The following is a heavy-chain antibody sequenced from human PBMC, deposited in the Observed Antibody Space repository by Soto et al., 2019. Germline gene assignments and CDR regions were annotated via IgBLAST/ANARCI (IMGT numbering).Heavy chain of an antibody. D-gene: IGHD1-1*01. J-gene: IGHJ6*02. CDR2: INAGNGNT. Sequence: ASVKVSCKASGYTFTSYGIHWVSQAPGQRLEWTGWINAGNGNTKYSEKFQGRVTITRDTSASTAYLELSSLRSEDTAVYYCARDGERDTGLNFYYYLHGMDAWGQGTRVTVSS. CDR1: GYTFTSYG. CDR3: ARDGERDTGLNFYYYLHGMDA. V-gene: IGHV1-3*01.